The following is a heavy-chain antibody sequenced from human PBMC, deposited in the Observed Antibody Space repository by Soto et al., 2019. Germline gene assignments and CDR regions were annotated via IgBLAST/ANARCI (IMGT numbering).Heavy chain of an antibody. CDR3: ARHDLLEWLSYTPAHHY. J-gene: IGHJ4*02. CDR2: IYPGDSDT. CDR1: GYSFTSYW. V-gene: IGHV5-51*01. Sequence: GESVKISCKGSGYSFTSYWIGWVRQLPGKGLEWIGIIYPGDSDTRYSPSFQGQVTISADKSISTAYLQWSRLKASDTAMSYCARHDLLEWLSYTPAHHYWDQGTLVTVSS. D-gene: IGHD3-3*01.